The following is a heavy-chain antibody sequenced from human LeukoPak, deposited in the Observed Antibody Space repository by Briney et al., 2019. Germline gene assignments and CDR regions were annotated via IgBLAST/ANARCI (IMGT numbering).Heavy chain of an antibody. Sequence: SETLSHTCAVSGYSISSGYYWGWIRQPPGKGLEWIGSIYHSGSTYYNPSLKSRVTISVDTSKNQFSLKLSSVTAADTAVYYCARPLLWFGELVDAFDIWGQGTMVTVSS. CDR3: ARPLLWFGELVDAFDI. D-gene: IGHD3-10*01. CDR1: GYSISSGYY. CDR2: IYHSGST. V-gene: IGHV4-38-2*01. J-gene: IGHJ3*02.